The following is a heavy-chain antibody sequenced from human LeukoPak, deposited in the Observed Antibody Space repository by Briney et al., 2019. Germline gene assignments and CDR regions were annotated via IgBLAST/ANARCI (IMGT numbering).Heavy chain of an antibody. CDR2: ISDSGGST. CDR3: AKVDYYDSSGNYPNWFDP. J-gene: IGHJ5*02. CDR1: GFTFSSYA. D-gene: IGHD3-22*01. Sequence: PGGSLRLSCAASGFTFSSYAMSWVRQAPGKGLEWVSTISDSGGSTYYADSLKGRFTISRDNYKNTLYLQMNSLRAEDTAVYYCAKVDYYDSSGNYPNWFDPRGQGTLVTVSS. V-gene: IGHV3-23*01.